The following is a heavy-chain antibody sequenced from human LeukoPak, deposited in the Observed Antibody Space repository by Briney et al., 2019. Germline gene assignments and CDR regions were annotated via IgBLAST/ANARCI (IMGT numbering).Heavy chain of an antibody. CDR1: GFTVSSNY. J-gene: IGHJ4*02. CDR3: ASPHYDILTGLLN. Sequence: GGSLRLPCAASGFTVSSNYMSWVRQAPGKGLEWVSVIYSGGSTYYADSVKGRFTISRDNSKNTLYLQMNSLRAEDTAVYYCASPHYDILTGLLNWGQGTLVTVSS. D-gene: IGHD3-9*01. CDR2: IYSGGST. V-gene: IGHV3-53*01.